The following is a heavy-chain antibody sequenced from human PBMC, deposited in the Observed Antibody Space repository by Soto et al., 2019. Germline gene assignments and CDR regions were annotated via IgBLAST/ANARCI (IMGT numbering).Heavy chain of an antibody. CDR2: IYYSGST. D-gene: IGHD6-19*01. CDR3: ARHPPIAVAAIDY. CDR1: GDSICRCGYY. J-gene: IGHJ4*02. Sequence: SVPMSVNCPVCGDSICRCGYYQYRHSQHPGKGLEWIGTIYYSGSTYYNPSLKSRVTISVDTSKNQFSLKLSSVTAADTAVYYCARHPPIAVAAIDYWGQGTLVTVS. V-gene: IGHV4-39*01.